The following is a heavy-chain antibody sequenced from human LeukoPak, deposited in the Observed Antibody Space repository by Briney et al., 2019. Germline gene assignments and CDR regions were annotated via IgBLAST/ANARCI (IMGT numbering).Heavy chain of an antibody. D-gene: IGHD3-22*01. Sequence: GGSLRLSCAASGFTFSSYAMSWVRQAPGKGLEWVSAISGSGGSTYYADSVKGRFTISRDNSKNTLYLQMNSLRDEDTAVYYCARDLESDYYDSSGYYGVEAYYFDYWGQGTLVTVSS. CDR1: GFTFSSYA. V-gene: IGHV3-23*01. CDR2: ISGSGGST. J-gene: IGHJ4*02. CDR3: ARDLESDYYDSSGYYGVEAYYFDY.